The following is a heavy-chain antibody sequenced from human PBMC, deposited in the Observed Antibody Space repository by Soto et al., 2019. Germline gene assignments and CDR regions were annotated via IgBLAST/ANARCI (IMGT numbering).Heavy chain of an antibody. D-gene: IGHD3-10*01. Sequence: ITLKESGPTLVKPTQTLTLTCTFPGFSLNTGGVGVGWVRQPRGKAMEWLALIYWDDDERYRPSLRSRLNITXDXXXNXXVLTMTNMDPEDTATYYCVRNWRYYGGDYYYGMDAWGQGTTVTVSS. V-gene: IGHV2-5*02. CDR1: GFSLNTGGVG. CDR3: VRNWRYYGGDYYYGMDA. J-gene: IGHJ6*02. CDR2: IYWDDDE.